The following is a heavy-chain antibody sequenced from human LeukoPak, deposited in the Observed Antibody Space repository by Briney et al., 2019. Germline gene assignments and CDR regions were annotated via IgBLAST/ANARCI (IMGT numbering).Heavy chain of an antibody. CDR2: IYYSGST. J-gene: IGHJ4*02. V-gene: IGHV4-39*07. Sequence: SETLSLTCTVSGGSISSSSYYWGWIRQPPGKGLEWIGSIYYSGSTYYNPSLKSRVTISVDTSKNQFSLKLSSVTVADTAVYYCAVIVVVPAAIWYWGQGTLVTVSS. CDR3: AVIVVVPAAIWY. D-gene: IGHD2-2*02. CDR1: GGSISSSSYY.